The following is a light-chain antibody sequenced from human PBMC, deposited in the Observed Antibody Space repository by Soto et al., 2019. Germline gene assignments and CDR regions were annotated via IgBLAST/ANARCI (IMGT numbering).Light chain of an antibody. Sequence: QSALTQPASVSGSPGQSITISCTGTSSDVGGYNYVSWYQQHPGKAPKLMIYEVSNRPSGVSNCFSGSKSGNTASLTISGLQAEDEPDYYCSSYTSSSTYVFGTGTKVTLL. CDR1: SSDVGGYNY. CDR3: SSYTSSSTYV. CDR2: EVS. V-gene: IGLV2-14*01. J-gene: IGLJ1*01.